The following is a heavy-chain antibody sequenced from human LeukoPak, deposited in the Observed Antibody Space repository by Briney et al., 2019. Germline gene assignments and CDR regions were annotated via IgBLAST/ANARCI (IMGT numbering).Heavy chain of an antibody. CDR3: AREMWVIVVVPAALPDY. V-gene: IGHV3-7*01. Sequence: SGGSLRLSCAASGFTFSSYWMSWVRQAPGKGLEWVANIKQDGSEKYYVDSVKGRFTISRDNAKNSLYLQMNSLRAEDTAVYYCAREMWVIVVVPAALPDYWGQGTRVTVSS. CDR2: IKQDGSEK. CDR1: GFTFSSYW. J-gene: IGHJ4*02. D-gene: IGHD2-2*02.